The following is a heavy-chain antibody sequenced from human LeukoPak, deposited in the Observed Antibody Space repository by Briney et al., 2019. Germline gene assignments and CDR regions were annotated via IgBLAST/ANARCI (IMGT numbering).Heavy chain of an antibody. CDR1: GFTFSSYS. V-gene: IGHV3-21*01. D-gene: IGHD5-12*01. Sequence: GGSLRLSCAASGFTFSSYSMNWVRQAPGKGLEWVSSISSSSSSYIYYADSVKGRFTISRDNAKNSLYLQMNSLRAEDTAVYYCAREAYSGYDSLYNWFDPWGQGTLVTVSS. CDR2: ISSSSSSYI. J-gene: IGHJ5*02. CDR3: AREAYSGYDSLYNWFDP.